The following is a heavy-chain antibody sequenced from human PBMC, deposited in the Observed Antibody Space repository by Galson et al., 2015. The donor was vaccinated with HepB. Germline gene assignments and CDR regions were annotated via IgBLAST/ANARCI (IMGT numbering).Heavy chain of an antibody. CDR2: IKSKTDGGTT. CDR3: TTGPVAIAVALIDAY. CDR1: GFTFSNAW. J-gene: IGHJ4*02. Sequence: SLRLSCAASGFTFSNAWMSWVRQAPGKGLEWVGRIKSKTDGGTTDYAAPVKGRFTISRDDSKNTLYLQMNSLKTEDTAVYYCTTGPVAIAVALIDAYWGQGTLVTVSS. D-gene: IGHD6-19*01. V-gene: IGHV3-15*01.